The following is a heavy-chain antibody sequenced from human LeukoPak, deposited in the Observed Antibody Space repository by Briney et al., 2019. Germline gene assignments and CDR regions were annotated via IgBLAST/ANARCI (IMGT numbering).Heavy chain of an antibody. CDR3: ARGGGGQGTGFDY. D-gene: IGHD1/OR15-1a*01. CDR1: GGTFSSYA. CDR2: IIPIFGTA. J-gene: IGHJ4*02. Sequence: GASVEVSCKASGGTFSSYAISWVRQAPGQGLEWMGGIIPIFGTANYAQKFQGRVTITTDESTSTAYMELSSLRSEDTAVYYCARGGGGQGTGFDYWGQGTLVTVSS. V-gene: IGHV1-69*05.